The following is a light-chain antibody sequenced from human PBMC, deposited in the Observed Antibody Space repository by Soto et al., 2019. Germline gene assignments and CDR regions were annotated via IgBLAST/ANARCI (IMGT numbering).Light chain of an antibody. CDR1: QSVSSN. CDR3: QQYNNWPFT. Sequence: EIVMTQSPATLSVSPGERATLSCRASQSVSSNLAWYQQKPGQVPRLLIYGASTRATGIQARFSGSGSGTEFTLTISSLQSEDFAVYYCQQYNNWPFTFGPGTKVDIK. CDR2: GAS. V-gene: IGKV3D-15*01. J-gene: IGKJ3*01.